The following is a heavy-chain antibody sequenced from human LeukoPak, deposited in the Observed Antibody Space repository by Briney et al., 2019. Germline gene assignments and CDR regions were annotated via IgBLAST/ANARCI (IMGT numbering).Heavy chain of an antibody. CDR2: IYTSGST. V-gene: IGHV4-4*07. J-gene: IGHJ5*02. Sequence: SETLSLTCTVSGGSISSYYWSWIRQPAGKGLEWIGRIYTSGSTNYNPSLKSRVTMSVDTSKNQFSLKLSSVTAADTAVYYCARYCDSSGYNWFDPWGQGTLVTVSS. CDR1: GGSISSYY. CDR3: ARYCDSSGYNWFDP. D-gene: IGHD3-22*01.